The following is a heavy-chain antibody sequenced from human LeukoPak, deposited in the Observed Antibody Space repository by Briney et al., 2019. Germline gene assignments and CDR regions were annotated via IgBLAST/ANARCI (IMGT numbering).Heavy chain of an antibody. CDR3: ARDAYYYDTGGYYIHDY. Sequence: PSETLSLTCTVSGGSISDYYWSWVRQPAGQGLEWIGRIYSSGSTYYKPSLKSRVTMSVDTSKNQFSLTLNSVTAADTAVYYCARDAYYYDTGGYYIHDYWGQGTLVTVSS. D-gene: IGHD3-22*01. J-gene: IGHJ4*02. V-gene: IGHV4-4*07. CDR1: GGSISDYY. CDR2: IYSSGST.